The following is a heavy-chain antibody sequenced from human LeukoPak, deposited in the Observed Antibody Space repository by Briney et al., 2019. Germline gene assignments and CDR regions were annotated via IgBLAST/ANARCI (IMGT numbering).Heavy chain of an antibody. CDR1: GFTFSDYY. J-gene: IGHJ4*02. Sequence: PGGSLRLSCAASGFTFSDYYMSWIRQAPGKGLEWVSYITSSGSTIYYAGSVKGRFTISRDNAKNSLYLQMNSLRAEDTAVYYCARFRARDSSGWAAIDYWGQGTLVTVSS. CDR3: ARFRARDSSGWAAIDY. V-gene: IGHV3-11*04. CDR2: ITSSGSTI. D-gene: IGHD6-19*01.